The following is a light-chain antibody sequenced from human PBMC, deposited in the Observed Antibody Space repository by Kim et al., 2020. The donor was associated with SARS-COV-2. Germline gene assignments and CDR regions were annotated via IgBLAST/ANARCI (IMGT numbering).Light chain of an antibody. J-gene: IGLJ2*01. CDR1: RSDVGSYNR. V-gene: IGLV2-23*02. CDR2: EVS. Sequence: QTITISCTGTRSDVGSYNRVSWYQQHPGKAPKLMIYEVSKRPSGVSNRFSGSKSGNTASLTISGLQAEDEADYYCCSYAGSSTYVVFGGGTQLTVL. CDR3: CSYAGSSTYVV.